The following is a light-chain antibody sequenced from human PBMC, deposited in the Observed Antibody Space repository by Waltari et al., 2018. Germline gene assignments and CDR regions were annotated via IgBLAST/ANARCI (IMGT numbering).Light chain of an antibody. Sequence: DIQMTQSPSTLSASVGDRVTITCRASQSISPCLAWYQQKPGKAPKLLISKASSLESGVPSRFSGSGSGTLFTLTISSLQSDDFATYYCQHFITYPRTFGQGTKVEIK. V-gene: IGKV1-5*03. CDR2: KAS. J-gene: IGKJ1*01. CDR1: QSISPC. CDR3: QHFITYPRT.